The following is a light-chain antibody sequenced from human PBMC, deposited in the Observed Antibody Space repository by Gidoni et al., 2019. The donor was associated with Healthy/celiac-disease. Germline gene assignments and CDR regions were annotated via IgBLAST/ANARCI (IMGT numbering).Light chain of an antibody. CDR3: QQYYSTPPVT. CDR2: WAS. Sequence: DIVMTQSPDSLAVSLGERATLHCKSSQSVLYSANNKNYLAWYQQKPGQTHKLLIYWASTRESGVPDRVSGSGSGTDFTLTISSMQAEDVAVYYCQQYYSTPPVTFGGGTKVEIK. V-gene: IGKV4-1*01. J-gene: IGKJ4*01. CDR1: QSVLYSANNKNY.